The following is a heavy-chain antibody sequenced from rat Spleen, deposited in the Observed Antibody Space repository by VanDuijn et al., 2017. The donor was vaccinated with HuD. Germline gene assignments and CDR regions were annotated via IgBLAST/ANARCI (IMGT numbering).Heavy chain of an antibody. V-gene: IGHV5-7*01. CDR3: AGRSYDDVSDYPFEY. D-gene: IGHD1-12*02. Sequence: EVQLVESGGGLVQPGRSMKLSCAASGFTFSDYNMAWVRQAPKKGLEWVATITYDGSGTYYRDSVKGRFTISRNNAKSTLYLQMDRLRSEDTATYYGAGRSYDDVSDYPFEYWGQGVMVTVSS. J-gene: IGHJ2*01. CDR1: GFTFSDYN. CDR2: ITYDGSGT.